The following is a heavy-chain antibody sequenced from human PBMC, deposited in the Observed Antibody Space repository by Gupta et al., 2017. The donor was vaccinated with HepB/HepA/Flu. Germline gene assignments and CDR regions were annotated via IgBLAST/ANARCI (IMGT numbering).Heavy chain of an antibody. CDR3: ARDTDWAFVA. Sequence: VESGGGFVQPGESLRLACVASAFSFSGPHMNWLRQAPGKGLEWVAYMSYTNEISYADSVQGRFTISRDNSKKSLYLRMNSLRDEDTAVYYCARDTDWAFVAWGQGTMVTVSS. D-gene: IGHD3/OR15-3a*01. J-gene: IGHJ3*01. V-gene: IGHV3-69-1*02. CDR1: AFSFSGPH. CDR2: MSYTNEI.